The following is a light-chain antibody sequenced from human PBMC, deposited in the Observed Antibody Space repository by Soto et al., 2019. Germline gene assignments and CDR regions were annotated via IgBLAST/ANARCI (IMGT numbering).Light chain of an antibody. CDR3: SSYAGSNSFV. J-gene: IGLJ1*01. CDR2: EVS. V-gene: IGLV2-8*01. Sequence: QSALAQPPSASGSPGQSVTISCSGTSSDVGAYNYVSWYQQHPGKAPKVMIFEVSKRPSGVPDRFSGSKSGNTASLTVSGLQDEDEADYYCSSYAGSNSFVFGTGTQLTVL. CDR1: SSDVGAYNY.